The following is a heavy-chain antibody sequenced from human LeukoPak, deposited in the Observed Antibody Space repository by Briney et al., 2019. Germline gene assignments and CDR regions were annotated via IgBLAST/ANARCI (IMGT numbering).Heavy chain of an antibody. CDR3: ARCTFSSSSWSYYD. CDR1: GFTFSRDW. Sequence: PGGSLRLSCEASGFTFSRDWMSWVRQAPGKGLEWVANIKEDGSEKYYIDSLKGRFTTSRDNAKNSLYLQMNSLSAEDTAMYYCARCTFSSSSWSYYDWGQGTLVTVSS. J-gene: IGHJ4*02. D-gene: IGHD6-13*01. CDR2: IKEDGSEK. V-gene: IGHV3-7*03.